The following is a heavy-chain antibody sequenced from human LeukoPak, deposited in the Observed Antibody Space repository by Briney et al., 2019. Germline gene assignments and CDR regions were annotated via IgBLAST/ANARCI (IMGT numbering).Heavy chain of an antibody. CDR1: GFTFSSYA. J-gene: IGHJ4*02. CDR2: ISYDGSNK. CDR3: ARMSGVVVPIHFDY. D-gene: IGHD2-2*01. V-gene: IGHV3-30-3*01. Sequence: QPGGSLRLSCAASGFTFSSYAMHWVRQAPGKGLEWVAVISYDGSNKYYADSVKGRFTISRDNSKNTLYLQMNSLRAEDTAVYYCARMSGVVVPIHFDYWGQGTLVTVSS.